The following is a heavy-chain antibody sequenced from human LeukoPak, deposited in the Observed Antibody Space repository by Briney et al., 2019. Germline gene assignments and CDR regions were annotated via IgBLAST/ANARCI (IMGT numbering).Heavy chain of an antibody. CDR3: AHRELQEYFQH. D-gene: IGHD1-7*01. CDR2: IYWDDDK. Sequence: SGPTLVNPTETLTLTCTFSGFSLTTSAVGVAWIRQPPGKALEWLALIYWDDDKRYSPSLKSRLTITKDTSKNQVVLTMTNMDPVDTATYYCAHRELQEYFQHWGQGTLVTVSS. CDR1: GFSLTTSAVG. V-gene: IGHV2-5*02. J-gene: IGHJ1*01.